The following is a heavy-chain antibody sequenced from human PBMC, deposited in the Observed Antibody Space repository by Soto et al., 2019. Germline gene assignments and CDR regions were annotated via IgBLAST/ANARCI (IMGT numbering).Heavy chain of an antibody. V-gene: IGHV4-59*01. CDR1: GGSISSYY. D-gene: IGHD5-12*01. Sequence: SETLSLTCTVSGGSISSYYWSWIRQLPGKGLEWIGYIYYSGSTNYNPSLKSRVTISVDTSKNQFSLKLSSVTAADTAVYYCAGGSDIVATIYYYGMDVWGQGTTVTVSS. CDR2: IYYSGST. J-gene: IGHJ6*02. CDR3: AGGSDIVATIYYYGMDV.